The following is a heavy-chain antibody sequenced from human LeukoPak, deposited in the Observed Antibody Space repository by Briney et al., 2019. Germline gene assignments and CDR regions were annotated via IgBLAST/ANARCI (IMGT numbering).Heavy chain of an antibody. V-gene: IGHV3-30-3*01. Sequence: PGGSLRLSCAASGFTFSSYAMHWVRQAPGKGLEWVAVISYDGSNKYYADSVKGRFTISRDNSKNTLYLQMNSLRAEDTAVYYCARDFYVVVVPAAISRLYYYYYGMDVWGQGTTVTVPS. D-gene: IGHD2-2*02. J-gene: IGHJ6*02. CDR1: GFTFSSYA. CDR2: ISYDGSNK. CDR3: ARDFYVVVVPAAISRLYYYYYGMDV.